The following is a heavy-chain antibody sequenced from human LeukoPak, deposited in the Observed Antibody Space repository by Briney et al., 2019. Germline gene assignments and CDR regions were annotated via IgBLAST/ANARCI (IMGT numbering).Heavy chain of an antibody. CDR3: ARGKSVRGVVVPVPPLDV. Sequence: GASVKVSCKASGGTFSSYAISWVRQAPGQGLEWMGGIIPIFGTANYAQKFQGRVTITTDESTSTAYMELSSLRSEDTAVYYCARGKSVRGVVVPVPPLDVWGKGTTVTVSS. J-gene: IGHJ6*04. D-gene: IGHD2-2*01. CDR1: GGTFSSYA. CDR2: IIPIFGTA. V-gene: IGHV1-69*05.